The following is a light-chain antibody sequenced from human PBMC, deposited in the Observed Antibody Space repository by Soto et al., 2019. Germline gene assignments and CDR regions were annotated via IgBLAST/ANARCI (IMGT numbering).Light chain of an antibody. Sequence: DIPMTQSPSSLSASVGDRVTITCRASQGINNFVAWYQQKPGEVPKLLLYAASTLESGVPSRFSGSGFGTDFVLTISSLEPEDVAIYYCQKYDNVPLTFGGGTRVEIK. CDR3: QKYDNVPLT. CDR2: AAS. J-gene: IGKJ4*01. V-gene: IGKV1-27*01. CDR1: QGINNF.